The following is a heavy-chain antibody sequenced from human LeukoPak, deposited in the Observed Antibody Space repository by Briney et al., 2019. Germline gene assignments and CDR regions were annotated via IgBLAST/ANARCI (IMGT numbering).Heavy chain of an antibody. D-gene: IGHD3-22*01. J-gene: IGHJ1*01. CDR2: INPNSGGT. Sequence: GSSVKVSCKASGGTFSSYAISWVRQAPGQGLEWMGWINPNSGGTNYAQKFQGRVTMTRDTSISTAYMELSRLRSDDTAVYYCARDSYYDSSGYYSSEYFQHWGQGTLVTVSS. V-gene: IGHV1-2*02. CDR3: ARDSYYDSSGYYSSEYFQH. CDR1: GGTFSSYA.